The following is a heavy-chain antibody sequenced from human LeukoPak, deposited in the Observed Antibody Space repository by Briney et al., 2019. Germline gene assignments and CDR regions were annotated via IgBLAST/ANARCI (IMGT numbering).Heavy chain of an antibody. J-gene: IGHJ6*03. D-gene: IGHD1-7*01. V-gene: IGHV4-34*01. Sequence: PSETLSLTCTVSGGSFSGYYWSWIRQPPGKGLEWIGEINHSGSTNYNPSLKSRVTISVDTSKNQFSLKLSSVTAADTAVYYCARGRVKGNYLRMDVWGKGTTVTVSS. CDR1: GGSFSGYY. CDR3: ARGRVKGNYLRMDV. CDR2: INHSGST.